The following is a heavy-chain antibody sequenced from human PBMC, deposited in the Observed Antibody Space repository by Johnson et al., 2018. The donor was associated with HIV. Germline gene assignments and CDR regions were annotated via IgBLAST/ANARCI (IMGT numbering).Heavy chain of an antibody. V-gene: IGHV3-33*06. CDR1: GVIFSSYG. CDR3: AKDRTIHDAFDI. J-gene: IGHJ3*02. Sequence: QVQLVESGGGVVQPGRSLRLSCAASGVIFSSYGMHWVRQAPGKGLEWVALIWNDGSDKYYADSVKGRFTISRDNSRNTLYLQMNSLRAEDTAVYYCAKDRTIHDAFDIWGQGTMVTVFS. CDR2: IWNDGSDK. D-gene: IGHD5-18*01.